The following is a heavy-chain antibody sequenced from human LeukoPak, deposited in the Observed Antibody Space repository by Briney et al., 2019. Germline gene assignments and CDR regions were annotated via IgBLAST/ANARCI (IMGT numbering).Heavy chain of an antibody. CDR1: GFIFSSFA. Sequence: GGSLRLSCAPSGFIFSSFAMGWVRQAPGKGLEWVSGLSGLGYRTHYADSVKGRFTISRDNSQNMLFLQMDSLRVEDTAVYYCARDQGVHCSGGSCTAFDIWGQGTMVTVSS. CDR2: LSGLGYRT. D-gene: IGHD2-15*01. CDR3: ARDQGVHCSGGSCTAFDI. J-gene: IGHJ3*02. V-gene: IGHV3-23*01.